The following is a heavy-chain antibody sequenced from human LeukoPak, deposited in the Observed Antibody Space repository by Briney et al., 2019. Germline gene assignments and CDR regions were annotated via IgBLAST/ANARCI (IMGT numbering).Heavy chain of an antibody. D-gene: IGHD6-19*01. CDR3: AREYSSGWSGAGY. CDR2: IYYSGST. Sequence: SETLSLTCTVSGGSISSYYWSWIRWTPGKGLEWIGYIYYSGSTNYNPSLESRVTISVDTSKNQFSLKLSSVTAADTAVYYCAREYSSGWSGAGYWGQGTLVTVSS. V-gene: IGHV4-59*01. CDR1: GGSISSYY. J-gene: IGHJ4*02.